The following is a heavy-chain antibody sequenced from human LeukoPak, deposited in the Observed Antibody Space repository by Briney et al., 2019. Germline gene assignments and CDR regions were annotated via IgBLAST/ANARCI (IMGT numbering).Heavy chain of an antibody. CDR1: GYTFSGYY. CDR3: AKGRVVAGSKSLTYHWFDP. D-gene: IGHD6-19*01. Sequence: ASVKVSCKASGYTFSGYYIHWVRQVPGQGLEWMGWINPNSGGTKYAQKFQGRVSMTRDTSISTAYMGLSRLTSDDTAVYYCAKGRVVAGSKSLTYHWFDPWGQGTLVTVSS. J-gene: IGHJ5*02. CDR2: INPNSGGT. V-gene: IGHV1-2*02.